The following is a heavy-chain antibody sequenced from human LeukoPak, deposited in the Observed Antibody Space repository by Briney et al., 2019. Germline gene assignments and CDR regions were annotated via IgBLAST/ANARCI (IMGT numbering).Heavy chain of an antibody. V-gene: IGHV3-23*01. CDR3: AKDGAWLRFDD. D-gene: IGHD5-12*01. CDR2: ISPGGGPT. J-gene: IGHJ4*02. CDR1: GFPFSSHG. Sequence: PGGSLRLSCAGSGFPFSSHGMNWVRQAPGKGLEWVSGISPGGGPTYYADSVKGRFTISRDDLKSTLYLQMETLRAEDTAVYYCAKDGAWLRFDDWGQGILVTVSS.